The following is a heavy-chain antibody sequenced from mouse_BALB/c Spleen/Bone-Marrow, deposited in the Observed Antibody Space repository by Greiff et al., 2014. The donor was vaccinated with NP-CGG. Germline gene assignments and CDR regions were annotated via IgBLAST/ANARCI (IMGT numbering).Heavy chain of an antibody. CDR3: TRKLPAMGY. V-gene: IGHV1-5*01. CDR2: IYPGNNDT. Sequence: EVQLQQSGTVLARPGASVKMSCKASGYSFSTFWMHWVKQRPGQGLEWIGAIYPGNNDTSYNQKVKGKAKLTAVTSASTAYMELSCLTNEDSAVYYCTRKLPAMGYWGQGTSLPVPS. CDR1: GYSFSTFW. J-gene: IGHJ4*01. D-gene: IGHD2-1*01.